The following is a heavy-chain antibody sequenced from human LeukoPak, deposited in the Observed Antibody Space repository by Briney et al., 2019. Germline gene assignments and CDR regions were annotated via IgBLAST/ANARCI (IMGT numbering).Heavy chain of an antibody. Sequence: GGSLRLSCAASGFTFSSYAMTWVRQAPGKGLEWVSAILASGGGTNYADSAKGRFTISRDNSEKTLYLQMNSLRAEDTAVYYCAKNYYDSSGYYSWYFDYWGQGTQVTVSS. CDR2: ILASGGGT. D-gene: IGHD3-22*01. CDR3: AKNYYDSSGYYSWYFDY. CDR1: GFTFSSYA. J-gene: IGHJ4*02. V-gene: IGHV3-23*01.